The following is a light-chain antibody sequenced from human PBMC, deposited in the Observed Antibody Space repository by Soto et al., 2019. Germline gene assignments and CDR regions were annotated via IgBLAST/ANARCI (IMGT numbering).Light chain of an antibody. J-gene: IGLJ1*01. CDR3: RSDTRSSSYL. CDR2: DVS. CDR1: SSDVGGYNY. Sequence: QSALTHPASVSGSPGQSITISCTGTSSDVGGYNYVSWYQQHPGKAPKLMIYDVSNRPSGVSNRFSGSKSGNTASLTISGLQAEDEADYYGRSDTRSSSYLFGTETEVTVL. V-gene: IGLV2-14*01.